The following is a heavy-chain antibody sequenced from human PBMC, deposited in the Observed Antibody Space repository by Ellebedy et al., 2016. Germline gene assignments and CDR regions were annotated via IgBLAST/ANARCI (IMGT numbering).Heavy chain of an antibody. J-gene: IGHJ4*02. CDR3: ARTVVVGVTAYFDY. CDR2: IYYSGST. CDR1: GFTFSSYA. Sequence: GSLRLSCAASGFTFSSYAMSRVRQAPGKGLEWIGYIYYSGSTNYNPSLKSRVTISVDTSKTQFSLKVRSVTAADTAVYYCARTVVVGVTAYFDYWGQGTLVTVSS. V-gene: IGHV4-59*01. D-gene: IGHD2-21*01.